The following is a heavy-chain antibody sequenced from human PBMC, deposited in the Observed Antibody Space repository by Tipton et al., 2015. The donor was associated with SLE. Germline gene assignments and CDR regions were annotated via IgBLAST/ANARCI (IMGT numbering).Heavy chain of an antibody. Sequence: TLSLTCTVSGGSISSSYHYWGWIRQPPGKGLEWIGSIYYSGSTYYNSSLKSRVTISVDTSKNQFSLKLSSLTAADTAVYYCASIDLHYSSSWFCFDCWGQGSPVTVSS. CDR2: IYYSGST. J-gene: IGHJ4*02. V-gene: IGHV4-39*07. CDR1: GGSISSSYHY. CDR3: ASIDLHYSSSWFCFDC. D-gene: IGHD6-13*01.